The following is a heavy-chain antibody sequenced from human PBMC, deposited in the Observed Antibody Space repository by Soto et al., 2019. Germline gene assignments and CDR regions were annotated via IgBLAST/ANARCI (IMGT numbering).Heavy chain of an antibody. CDR1: GGTFSSYA. V-gene: IGHV1-69*01. Sequence: QVQLVQSGAEVKKPGSSVKVSCKASGGTFSSYAISWVRQAPGQGLEWMGGIIPIFGTANYAQKFQGRVTITADESTSTAYMELSSLRPEDTAVYYCARGGPEMATRDYYFDYWGQGTLVTVSS. D-gene: IGHD5-12*01. CDR3: ARGGPEMATRDYYFDY. J-gene: IGHJ4*02. CDR2: IIPIFGTA.